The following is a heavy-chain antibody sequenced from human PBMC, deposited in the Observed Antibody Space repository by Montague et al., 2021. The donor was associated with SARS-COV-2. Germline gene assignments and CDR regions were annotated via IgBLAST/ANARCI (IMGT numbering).Heavy chain of an antibody. CDR2: ISSDGSRR. V-gene: IGHV3-74*01. CDR1: GFTFSSYW. D-gene: IGHD3-22*01. CDR3: ARDGEIVAVGYYFDS. J-gene: IGHJ4*02. Sequence: SLRLSCAASGFTFSSYWMYWVRQAPGKGLVWVSHISSDGSRRRYADSVRGRFAISRDNAKNTLYLQMNSLRAEDTAVYYCARDGEIVAVGYYFDSWGQGTPVTDSS.